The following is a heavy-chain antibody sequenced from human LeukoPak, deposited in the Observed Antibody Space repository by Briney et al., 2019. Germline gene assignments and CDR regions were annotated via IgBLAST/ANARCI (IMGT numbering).Heavy chain of an antibody. Sequence: GGSLRLSCAASGFTFSGSATHWVRQASGKGLEWVGRIRSKANSFATAYAASVKGRFTISRDDSKNTAYLQMNNLKTEDTAVYYCTGERWGYYVSGREFYCGMDVWGQGTTVTVSS. CDR2: IRSKANSFAT. J-gene: IGHJ6*02. V-gene: IGHV3-73*01. CDR1: GFTFSGSA. D-gene: IGHD3-10*01. CDR3: TGERWGYYVSGREFYCGMDV.